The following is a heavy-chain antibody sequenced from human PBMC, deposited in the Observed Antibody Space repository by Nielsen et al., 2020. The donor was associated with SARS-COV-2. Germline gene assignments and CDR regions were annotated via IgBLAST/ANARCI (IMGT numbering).Heavy chain of an antibody. CDR3: ARGRRGWQWLVHFAFDI. D-gene: IGHD6-19*01. CDR2: IYYSGST. V-gene: IGHV4-39*07. CDR1: GGSISSSSYY. J-gene: IGHJ3*02. Sequence: SETLSLTCTVSGGSISSSSYYWGWIRQPPGKGLEWIGSIYYSGSTYYNPSLKSRVTISVDTSKNQFSLKLSSVTAADTAVYYCARGRRGWQWLVHFAFDIWGQGTMVTVSS.